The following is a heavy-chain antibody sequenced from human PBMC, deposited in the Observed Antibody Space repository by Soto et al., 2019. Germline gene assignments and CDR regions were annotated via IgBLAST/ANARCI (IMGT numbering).Heavy chain of an antibody. Sequence: SGSMSLTCGVSGDSITSMYHSAWIRQSPGRGLEWVASIYHTGTTNYNPSLKSRVTISVDTSKNQFSLKLSSVTAADTAVYYCARVKTTDVLRWFDPWGQGTLVTVSS. CDR2: IYHTGTT. CDR1: GDSITSMYH. J-gene: IGHJ5*02. D-gene: IGHD4-4*01. V-gene: IGHV4-38-2*01. CDR3: ARVKTTDVLRWFDP.